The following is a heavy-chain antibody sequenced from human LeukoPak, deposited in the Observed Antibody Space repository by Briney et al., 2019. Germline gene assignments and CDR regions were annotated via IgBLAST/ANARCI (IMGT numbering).Heavy chain of an antibody. Sequence: GGSLRLSCAASHFTFDDYAMHWVRQAPGKGLEWVAFIRYDGSNKYYADSVKGRFTISRDNSKNTLYLQMNSLRAEDTAVYYCASSKGRGYSGYDFDSWGQGTLVTVSS. CDR3: ASSKGRGYSGYDFDS. V-gene: IGHV3-30*02. D-gene: IGHD5-12*01. J-gene: IGHJ4*02. CDR2: IRYDGSNK. CDR1: HFTFDDYA.